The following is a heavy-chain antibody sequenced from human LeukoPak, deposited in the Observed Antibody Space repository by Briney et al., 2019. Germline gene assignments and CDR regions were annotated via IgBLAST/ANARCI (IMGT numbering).Heavy chain of an antibody. CDR3: ATESMYSGSYGFDI. J-gene: IGHJ3*02. CDR2: IYYSGST. CDR1: GGSISSYY. D-gene: IGHD1-26*01. Sequence: SETLSLTCTVSGGSISSYYWSWIRQPPGKGLEWIGYIYYSGSTNYNPSLKSRVTISVDTSKNQFSLKLSSVTAADTAVYYCATESMYSGSYGFDIWGQGTMVTVSS. V-gene: IGHV4-59*12.